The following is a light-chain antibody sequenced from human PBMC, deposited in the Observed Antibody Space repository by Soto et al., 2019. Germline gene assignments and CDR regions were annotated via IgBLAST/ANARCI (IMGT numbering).Light chain of an antibody. V-gene: IGKV1-39*01. J-gene: IGKJ5*01. CDR1: QSISTY. Sequence: DIQMTQSPSSLSASLGDRVTITCRASQSISTYLNWYQQKPGKAPELLIFAASSLQSGVPSRFSGSGSGTDFTLTINSLQPEDFATYYCQQSYKIPVTFGQGTRLEIK. CDR2: AAS. CDR3: QQSYKIPVT.